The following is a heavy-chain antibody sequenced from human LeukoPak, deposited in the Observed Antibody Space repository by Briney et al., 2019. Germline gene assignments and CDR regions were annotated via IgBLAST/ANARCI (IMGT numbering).Heavy chain of an antibody. CDR3: VNFSGEPLSGELLGADY. CDR2: ISGSGGST. CDR1: GFTFSSYA. D-gene: IGHD3-10*01. J-gene: IGHJ4*02. V-gene: IGHV3-23*01. Sequence: PGGSLRLSCAASGFTFSSYAMSWVRQAPGKGLEWVSAISGSGGSTYYADSVKGRFTISRDNSKNTLYLKMNSLRAEDTAVYYCVNFSGEPLSGELLGADYWGQGTLVTVSS.